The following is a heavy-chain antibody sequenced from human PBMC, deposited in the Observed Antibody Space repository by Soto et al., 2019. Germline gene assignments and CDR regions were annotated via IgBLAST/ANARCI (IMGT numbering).Heavy chain of an antibody. CDR1: GYTFTSYD. CDR2: MNPNSGNT. Sequence: QVQLVQSGAEVKKPGASVKVSCKASGYTFTSYDINWVRQATGQGLEWMGWMNPNSGNTGHAQKFQGGITMTGNASISAAYVGLSSLRSEDTAVYYCASRAWYHAFDIWGQGTMVTVSS. CDR3: ASRAWYHAFDI. V-gene: IGHV1-8*01. D-gene: IGHD2-15*01. J-gene: IGHJ3*02.